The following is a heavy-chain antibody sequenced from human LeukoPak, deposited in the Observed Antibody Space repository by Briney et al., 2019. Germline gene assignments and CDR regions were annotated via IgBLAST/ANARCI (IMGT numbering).Heavy chain of an antibody. V-gene: IGHV3-23*01. CDR3: AKVGTSREQQLVRVIRGPYYFDY. J-gene: IGHJ4*02. CDR1: GFTFSSYA. CDR2: IRGSGGST. Sequence: PGGSLRLSCAASGFTFSSYAMSWVRPAPGKGLEWVSAIRGSGGSTYYADSVKGRFTIARDNSKNTLYLQMNSLRAEDTAVYYCAKVGTSREQQLVRVIRGPYYFDYWGQGTLVTVSS. D-gene: IGHD6-13*01.